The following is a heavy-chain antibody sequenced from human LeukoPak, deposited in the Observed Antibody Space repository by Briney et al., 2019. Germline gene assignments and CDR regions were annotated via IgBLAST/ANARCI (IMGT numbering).Heavy chain of an antibody. V-gene: IGHV4-61*02. Sequence: SETLSLTCTVSGGSISSGSYYWSWIRQPAGKGLEWIRRIYTSGSTNYNPSLKSRVTISVDTSKNQFSLKLSSVTAADTAVYYCAREDYSNYWFDPWGQGTLVTVSS. CDR2: IYTSGST. J-gene: IGHJ5*02. D-gene: IGHD4-11*01. CDR1: GGSISSGSYY. CDR3: AREDYSNYWFDP.